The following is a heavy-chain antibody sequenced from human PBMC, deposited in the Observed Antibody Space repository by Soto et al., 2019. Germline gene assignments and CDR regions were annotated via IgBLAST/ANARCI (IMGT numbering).Heavy chain of an antibody. CDR2: INHSGSS. Sequence: ASETLSLTCAVHGGSFSGFYWTWIRQPPGKGLEWIGEINHSGSSNYNPPLKSRVTMSLDTSGNQFSLSLNSVTAADTAVYYCARMAGPWYFDLWGRGTLVTVSS. CDR3: ARMAGPWYFDL. CDR1: GGSFSGFY. V-gene: IGHV4-34*01. J-gene: IGHJ2*01.